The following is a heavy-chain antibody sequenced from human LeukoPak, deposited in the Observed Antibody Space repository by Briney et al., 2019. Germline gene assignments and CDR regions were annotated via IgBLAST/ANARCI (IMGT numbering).Heavy chain of an antibody. V-gene: IGHV4-39*01. J-gene: IGHJ5*02. CDR2: IYYSGST. Sequence: PSETLSLTCTVSGGSISSSSYYWGWIRQPPGKGLEWIGSIYYSGSTYYNPSLKSRVTISVDTSKNQFSLKLSSVTAADTAVYYCARHGYCSGGSCYSLTDWFDPWGQGTLVTVSS. CDR3: ARHGYCSGGSCYSLTDWFDP. D-gene: IGHD2-15*01. CDR1: GGSISSSSYY.